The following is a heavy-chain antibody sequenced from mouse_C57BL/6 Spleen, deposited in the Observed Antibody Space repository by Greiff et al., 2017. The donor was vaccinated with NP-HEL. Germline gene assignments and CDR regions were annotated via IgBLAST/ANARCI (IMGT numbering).Heavy chain of an antibody. CDR1: GFTFSSYA. CDR2: ISSGGDYI. Sequence: VVESGEGLVKPGGSLKLSCAASGFTFSSYAMSWVRQTPEKRLEGVAYISSGGDYIYYADTVKGRFTISRDNARNTLYLQMSSLKSEDTAMYYCTRDQEGLRDGAWFAYWGQGTLVTVSA. V-gene: IGHV5-9-1*02. J-gene: IGHJ3*01. D-gene: IGHD2-4*01. CDR3: TRDQEGLRDGAWFAY.